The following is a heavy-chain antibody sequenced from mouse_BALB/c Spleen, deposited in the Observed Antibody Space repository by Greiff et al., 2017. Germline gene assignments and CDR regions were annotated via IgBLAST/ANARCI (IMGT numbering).Heavy chain of an antibody. CDR3: TREGSSGYVWFAY. CDR2: INPSNGGT. J-gene: IGHJ3*01. V-gene: IGHV1S81*02. Sequence: VKLMESGAELVKPGASVKLSCKASGYTFTSYYMYWVKQRPGQGLEWIGEINPSNGGTNFNEKFKSKATLTVDKSSSTAYMQLSSLTSEDSAVYYCTREGSSGYVWFAYWGQGTLVTVSA. CDR1: GYTFTSYY. D-gene: IGHD3-1*01.